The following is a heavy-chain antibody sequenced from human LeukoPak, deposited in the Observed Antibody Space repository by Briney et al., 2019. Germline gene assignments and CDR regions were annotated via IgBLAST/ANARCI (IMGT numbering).Heavy chain of an antibody. CDR3: ARQDSSGFYYFDY. J-gene: IGHJ4*02. CDR2: IYYSGST. CDR1: GGSISSSSYY. Sequence: SETLSLTCTVSGGSISSSSYYWGWIRQPPGKGLEWIGSIYYSGSTCYNPSLKSRVTISVDTSKNQFSLKLSSVTAADTAVYYCARQDSSGFYYFDYWGQGTLVTVSS. V-gene: IGHV4-39*01. D-gene: IGHD6-19*01.